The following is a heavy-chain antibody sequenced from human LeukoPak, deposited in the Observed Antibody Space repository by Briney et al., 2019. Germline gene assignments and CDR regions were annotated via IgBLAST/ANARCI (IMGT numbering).Heavy chain of an antibody. CDR2: INPNSGGT. CDR3: ARAPAGYCSGGSCDSFDY. J-gene: IGHJ4*02. Sequence: ASVKVSCKASGYTFTGYYMHWVRQAPGQGLEWMGWINPNSGGTNYAQKFQGRVTMTRDTSISTAYMELSRLRSDDTAVYYCARAPAGYCSGGSCDSFDYWGQGTLVTVSS. D-gene: IGHD2-15*01. V-gene: IGHV1-2*02. CDR1: GYTFTGYY.